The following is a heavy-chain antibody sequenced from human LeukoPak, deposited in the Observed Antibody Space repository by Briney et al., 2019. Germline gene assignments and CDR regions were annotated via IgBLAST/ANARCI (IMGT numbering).Heavy chain of an antibody. V-gene: IGHV3-53*01. Sequence: PGGSLRLSCAASGFTFSSYSMNWVRQAPGKGLEWVSVIYTRGNTYYSDSVKGRFTISRDNSKNTVYLQMNSLRAEDTAMYYCAREGTLMIHAFDKWGQGTMVTVSS. CDR2: IYTRGNT. CDR1: GFTFSSYS. CDR3: AREGTLMIHAFDK. J-gene: IGHJ3*02. D-gene: IGHD3-22*01.